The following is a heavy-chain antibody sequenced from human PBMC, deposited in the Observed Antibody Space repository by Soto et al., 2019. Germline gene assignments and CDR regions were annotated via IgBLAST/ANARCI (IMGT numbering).Heavy chain of an antibody. D-gene: IGHD2-15*01. CDR3: ARDVLGYCSGGSCQKGNWFDP. CDR1: GFTFSSYS. V-gene: IGHV3-48*02. CDR2: ISSSSTI. Sequence: GGSLRLSCAASGFTFSSYSMNWVRQAPGKGLEWVSYISSSSTIYYADSVKGRFTISRDNAKNSLYLQMNSLRDEDTAVYYCARDVLGYCSGGSCQKGNWFDPWGQGTLVTVSS. J-gene: IGHJ5*02.